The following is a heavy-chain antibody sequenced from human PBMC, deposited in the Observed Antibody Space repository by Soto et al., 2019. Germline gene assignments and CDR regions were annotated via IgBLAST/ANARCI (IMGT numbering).Heavy chain of an antibody. Sequence: GGSLRLSCAASGFTFSSYSMNWVRQAPGKGLEWVSSISSSSSYIYYADSVKGRFTISRDNSKNTLYLQMNSLRAEDTAVYYCARDSSYYDFWSGYRDDYYYGMDVWGQGTTVTVSS. V-gene: IGHV3-21*01. CDR1: GFTFSSYS. D-gene: IGHD3-3*01. CDR3: ARDSSYYDFWSGYRDDYYYGMDV. CDR2: ISSSSSYI. J-gene: IGHJ6*02.